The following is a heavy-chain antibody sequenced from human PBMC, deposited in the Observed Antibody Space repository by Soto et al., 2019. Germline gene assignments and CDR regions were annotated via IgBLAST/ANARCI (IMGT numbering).Heavy chain of an antibody. J-gene: IGHJ1*01. CDR2: LSPLKGRT. CDR3: AMDYGDRPEYFKH. D-gene: IGHD4-17*01. Sequence: QVQLVQSGPDLKRPGASMKVSCKASGYTFTSYGISWVRQAPGQGLEWMAWLSPLKGRTQYSQKAQGRVTLSTDTSSNTAYMEMKTLRVDDTAVYYCAMDYGDRPEYFKHWGQGTLVTVS. V-gene: IGHV1-18*04. CDR1: GYTFTSYG.